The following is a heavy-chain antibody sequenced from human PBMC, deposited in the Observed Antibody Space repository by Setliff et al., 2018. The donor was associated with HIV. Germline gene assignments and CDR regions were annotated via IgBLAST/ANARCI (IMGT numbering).Heavy chain of an antibody. V-gene: IGHV4-39*01. CDR3: ARSRSSYYDILTGYRYYFDY. CDR2: IYYSGST. Sequence: SETLSLTCTVSGGSISSSSYYWGWIRQPPGKVLEWIGSIYYSGSTYYNPSLKSRVTISVDTSKNQFSLKLSSVTAADTAVYYCARSRSSYYDILTGYRYYFDYWGQGTLVTVSS. CDR1: GGSISSSSYY. J-gene: IGHJ4*02. D-gene: IGHD3-9*01.